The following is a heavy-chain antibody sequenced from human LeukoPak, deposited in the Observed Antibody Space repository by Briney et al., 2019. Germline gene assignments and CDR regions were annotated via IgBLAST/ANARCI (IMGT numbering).Heavy chain of an antibody. D-gene: IGHD1-1*01. CDR1: EYRFTNYW. V-gene: IGHV5-51*01. J-gene: IGHJ4*02. CDR3: ARRPAASSNWDS. Sequence: GESLKFSCKGSEYRFTNYWIGWVRQMPGKGLEWMGIIWPGDSNTRYSPSFQGQVTISADKSISTAYLQWSSLKASDTAMYYCARRPAASSNWDSWGQGTLVTVSS. CDR2: IWPGDSNT.